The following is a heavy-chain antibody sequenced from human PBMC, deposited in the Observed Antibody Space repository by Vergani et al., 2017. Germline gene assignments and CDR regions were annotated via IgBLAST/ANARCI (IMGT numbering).Heavy chain of an antibody. CDR1: GGSISSGGYY. V-gene: IGHV4-31*03. CDR2: IYYSGST. CDR3: ARFLSQTRAMTNWFDP. D-gene: IGHD3-3*01. Sequence: QVQLQESGPGLVKPSQTLSLNCPVSGGSISSGGYYWSWLRQHPGKGLEWIGYIYYSGSTDYNPPLKSRVTISVDTSKNQFSLKLSSVTAADTAVSYCARFLSQTRAMTNWFDPWGQGTLVTVSS. J-gene: IGHJ5*02.